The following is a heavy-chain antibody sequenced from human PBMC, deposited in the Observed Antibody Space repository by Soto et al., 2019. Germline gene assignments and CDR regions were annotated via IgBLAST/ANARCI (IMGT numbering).Heavy chain of an antibody. V-gene: IGHV3-30-3*01. D-gene: IGHD3-3*02. J-gene: IGHJ2*01. Sequence: GGSLRLSCAASGFTFSSYAMHWVRQAPGKGLEWVALISYDGSNKYYADSMEGRFTISRDNSMNTLYLQMSSLRADDTAVYYCARDEGLRLLPEWHFNLWGRGTLVTVSS. CDR1: GFTFSSYA. CDR3: ARDEGLRLLPEWHFNL. CDR2: ISYDGSNK.